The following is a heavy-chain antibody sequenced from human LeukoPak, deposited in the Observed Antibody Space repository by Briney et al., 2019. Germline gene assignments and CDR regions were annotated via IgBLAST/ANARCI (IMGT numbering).Heavy chain of an antibody. V-gene: IGHV3-48*03. CDR2: ISSSGSTK. CDR3: ARHLWLSGNDY. J-gene: IGHJ4*02. Sequence: GGSLRLSCAASGFTFSSYDMNWVRQAPGKGLEWVSYISSSGSTKYYADSVKGRFTISRDNAKNSLYLQMNNLRAEDTAVYYCARHLWLSGNDYWGQGTLVTVSS. D-gene: IGHD5-18*01. CDR1: GFTFSSYD.